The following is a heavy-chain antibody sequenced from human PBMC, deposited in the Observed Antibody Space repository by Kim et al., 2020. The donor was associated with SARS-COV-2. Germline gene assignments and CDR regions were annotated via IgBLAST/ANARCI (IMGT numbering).Heavy chain of an antibody. CDR3: VRVALGYCSSTRCHKGFDP. J-gene: IGHJ5*02. D-gene: IGHD2-2*01. Sequence: SETLSLTCTVSGGSISSYYWSWIRQPPGKGLEWIGYIYYSGSTNYNPSLKSRVTISVDTSKNQFSLKLSSVTAADTAVYYCVRVALGYCSSTRCHKGFDPWGQGTLVTVSS. CDR1: GGSISSYY. V-gene: IGHV4-59*01. CDR2: IYYSGST.